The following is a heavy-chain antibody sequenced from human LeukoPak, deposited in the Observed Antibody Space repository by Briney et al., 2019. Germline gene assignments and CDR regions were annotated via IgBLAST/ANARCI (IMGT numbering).Heavy chain of an antibody. Sequence: SVKVSCKASGFTFTSSAVQWVRQARGQRLEWIGWIVVGSGNTNYAQKFQERVTITRDMSTSTAYMELSSLRSEDTAVYYCAADSGSYPGGLFDPWGQGTLVTVSS. D-gene: IGHD1-26*01. CDR2: IVVGSGNT. V-gene: IGHV1-58*01. CDR3: AADSGSYPGGLFDP. J-gene: IGHJ5*02. CDR1: GFTFTSSA.